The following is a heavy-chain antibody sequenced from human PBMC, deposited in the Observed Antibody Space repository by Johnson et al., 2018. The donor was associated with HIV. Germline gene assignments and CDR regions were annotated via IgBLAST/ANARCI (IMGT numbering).Heavy chain of an antibody. CDR1: GFTVSSNY. J-gene: IGHJ3*02. CDR3: ARGGYTSAFDI. V-gene: IGHV3-66*01. Sequence: LVESGGGLVQPGGSLRLSCAASGFTVSSNYMSWVRQAPGKGLEWVSVIYSGGSTYYADSVKGRFTISRDNSKNTLYLQMNSLRAGDTAVYYCARGGYTSAFDIWGQGTMVTVSS. D-gene: IGHD5-18*01. CDR2: IYSGGST.